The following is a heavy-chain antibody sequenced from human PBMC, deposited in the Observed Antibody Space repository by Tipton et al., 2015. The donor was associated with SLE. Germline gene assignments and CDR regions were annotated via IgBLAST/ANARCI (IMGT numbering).Heavy chain of an antibody. D-gene: IGHD6-13*01. J-gene: IGHJ4*02. V-gene: IGHV4-38-2*01. Sequence: TLSLTCAVSGYSISSGYYWGWIRQPPGKGLEGIGSIYHSGSTYYNPSLKSRVTISVDTSKNQFSLKLSSVTAADTAVYYCARGKSHSSSWPYFDYWGQGTLVTVSS. CDR3: ARGKSHSSSWPYFDY. CDR2: IYHSGST. CDR1: GYSISSGYY.